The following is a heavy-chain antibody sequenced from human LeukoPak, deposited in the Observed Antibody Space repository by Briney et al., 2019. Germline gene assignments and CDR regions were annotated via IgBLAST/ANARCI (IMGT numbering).Heavy chain of an antibody. CDR2: INNSGST. D-gene: IGHD4-17*01. CDR3: ARFRVVFSPRSGDYQGVY. CDR1: GGSFSGYY. J-gene: IGHJ4*02. V-gene: IGHV4-34*01. Sequence: SETLSLTCAVYGGSFSGYYWSWIRKPPGQGQGWIGEINNSGSTNYNPSLNSRVTISVDTSKNQFSLKLSSVTGADTAVYYCARFRVVFSPRSGDYQGVYWGEGTLVTVSS.